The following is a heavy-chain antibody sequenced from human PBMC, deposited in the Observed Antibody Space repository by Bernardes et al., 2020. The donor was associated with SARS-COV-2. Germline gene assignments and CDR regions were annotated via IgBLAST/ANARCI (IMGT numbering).Heavy chain of an antibody. CDR3: VRFHLGVGGTTGNFYFDS. Sequence: GGSLRLSCAGSGFDFSDYWMTWVRQAPGKGLEWVANIKRDGSETYYVDSVKGRFTISRDNAKNLVFLQMNSLRAEDTAVFYCVRFHLGVGGTTGNFYFDSWGQGSLVTVSS. D-gene: IGHD1-7*01. J-gene: IGHJ4*02. V-gene: IGHV3-7*03. CDR1: GFDFSDYW. CDR2: IKRDGSET.